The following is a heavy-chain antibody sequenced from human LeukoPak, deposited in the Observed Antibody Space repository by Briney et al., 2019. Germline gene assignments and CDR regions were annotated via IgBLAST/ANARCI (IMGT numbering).Heavy chain of an antibody. CDR1: GFTFSSYS. CDR2: ISNSGSII. J-gene: IGHJ4*02. D-gene: IGHD1-1*01. Sequence: GGSLRLSCAASGFTFSSYSMNWVHQAPGKGLDWVSYISNSGSIIYYADSVKGRFTISRDNSKNTLYLQMNSLRAEDTAVYFCAKSRSGSANWALQIFDNWGQGTLVTVSS. V-gene: IGHV3-48*04. CDR3: AKSRSGSANWALQIFDN.